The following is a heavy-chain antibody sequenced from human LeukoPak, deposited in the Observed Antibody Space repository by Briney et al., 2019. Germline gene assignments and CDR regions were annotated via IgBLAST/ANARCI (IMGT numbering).Heavy chain of an antibody. D-gene: IGHD3-16*02. J-gene: IGHJ3*02. CDR3: ARDTFMITFGGVIVKAHGDAFDI. CDR2: ISAYNGNT. Sequence: ASVRVSCKASGYTFTSYGISWVRQDPGQGLEWMGWISAYNGNTNYAQKLQGRVTMTSDTSTSTAYMELRSLRSDDTAVYYCARDTFMITFGGVIVKAHGDAFDIWGQGTMVTVSS. V-gene: IGHV1-18*04. CDR1: GYTFTSYG.